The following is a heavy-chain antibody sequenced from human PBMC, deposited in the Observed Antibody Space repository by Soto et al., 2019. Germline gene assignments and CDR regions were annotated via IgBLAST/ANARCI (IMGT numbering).Heavy chain of an antibody. CDR1: VYAFSCYY. J-gene: IGHJ6*02. CDR2: FKPTGGGST. Sequence: XSLKASCKPTVYAFSCYYVDCVRQAPGQGLEWMGVFKPTGGGSTSYSQQFQGRITVTRDTSTSTVYMELGSLRFDDTAVYFCASDYGSGIEMDVWGQGTRVTVSS. CDR3: ASDYGSGIEMDV. D-gene: IGHD3-10*01. V-gene: IGHV1-46*01.